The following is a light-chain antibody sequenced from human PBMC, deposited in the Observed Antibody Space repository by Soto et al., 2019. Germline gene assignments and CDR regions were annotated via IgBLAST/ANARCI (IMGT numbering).Light chain of an antibody. V-gene: IGLV1-44*01. CDR3: AAWDDSLDEYV. J-gene: IGLJ1*01. Sequence: QSVLTQPPSASRTPGQRVTISCSGSASNIGSKSVNWYQQFPGTAPKLLIYSSIYRPSGVPARMSASKSGTSASLAISGLQSEDEADYYCAAWDDSLDEYVFGTGTKVTVL. CDR2: SSI. CDR1: ASNIGSKS.